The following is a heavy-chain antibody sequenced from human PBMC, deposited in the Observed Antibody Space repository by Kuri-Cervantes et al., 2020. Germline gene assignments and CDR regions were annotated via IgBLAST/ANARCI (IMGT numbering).Heavy chain of an antibody. CDR2: IYYSGST. CDR3: ASSMYYYYDSSGYGAFDI. CDR1: GGSVSSGSYY. Sequence: GSLRLSCTVSGGSVSSGSYYWSWIRQPPGKGLEWIGYIYYSGSTNYNPSLKSRVTISVDTSKNQFSLKLSSVTAADTAVYYCASSMYYYYDSSGYGAFDIWGQGTMVTVSS. V-gene: IGHV4-61*01. J-gene: IGHJ3*02. D-gene: IGHD3-22*01.